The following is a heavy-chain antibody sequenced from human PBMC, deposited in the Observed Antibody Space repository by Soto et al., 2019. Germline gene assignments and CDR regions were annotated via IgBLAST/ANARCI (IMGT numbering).Heavy chain of an antibody. CDR2: ISGSGGST. Sequence: GSLRLSCAASGFTFSSYAMSWVRQAPGKGLEWVSAISGSGGSTYYADSVKGRFTISRDNSKNTLYLQMNSLRAEDTAVYYCAKDRRQLWLRGWYFDLWGRGTLVTVSS. J-gene: IGHJ2*01. CDR1: GFTFSSYA. D-gene: IGHD5-18*01. V-gene: IGHV3-23*01. CDR3: AKDRRQLWLRGWYFDL.